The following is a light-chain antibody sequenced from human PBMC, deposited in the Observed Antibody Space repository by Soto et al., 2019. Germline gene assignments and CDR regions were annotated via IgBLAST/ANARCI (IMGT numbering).Light chain of an antibody. CDR1: QSVSSY. J-gene: IGKJ1*01. CDR2: DAS. CDR3: QQRSSWPRA. Sequence: EIVLTQSPATLSLSPGERATLSCRASQSVSSYLAWYQQKPGQAPRLLIYDASNRATGIPARFSGSGSGTDFTLTISSLEPEDFAVYYCQQRSSWPRAFGQWTKLEIK. V-gene: IGKV3-11*01.